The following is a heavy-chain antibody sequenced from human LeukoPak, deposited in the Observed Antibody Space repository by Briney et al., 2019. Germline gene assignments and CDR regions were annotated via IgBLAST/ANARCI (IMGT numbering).Heavy chain of an antibody. CDR2: IKEDGSEK. V-gene: IGHV3-7*03. D-gene: IGHD6-13*01. Sequence: GGSLRLSCAASGFSSSSYWMSWVRQAPGKGLEWVANIKEDGSEKYNVDSVKGRFTICRDNSKNTLYLQMNSLRAEDTAVYYCAKVAAPGTFVGLGFEFWGQGTLVTVSS. CDR3: AKVAAPGTFVGLGFEF. CDR1: GFSSSSYW. J-gene: IGHJ4*02.